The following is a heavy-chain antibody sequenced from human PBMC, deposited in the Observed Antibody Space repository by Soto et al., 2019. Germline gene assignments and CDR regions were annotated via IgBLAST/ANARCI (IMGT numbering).Heavy chain of an antibody. CDR1: GGSITSSSYY. Sequence: PSETLSLTCTVSGGSITSSSYYWAWIRQPPGKGLEWIGTIFLGGTTYYNPSLKSRGAISVDTSKNQFSLNLRSVTAADPALYYCARRAGVTHINNYFGSWGPGTLVTVCS. J-gene: IGHJ5*01. D-gene: IGHD2-21*01. V-gene: IGHV4-39*01. CDR3: ARRAGVTHINNYFGS. CDR2: IFLGGTT.